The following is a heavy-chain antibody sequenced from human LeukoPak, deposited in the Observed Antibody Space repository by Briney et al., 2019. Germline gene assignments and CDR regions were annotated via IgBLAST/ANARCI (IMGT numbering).Heavy chain of an antibody. CDR2: ISYDGRIK. CDR1: GFTFSSYS. Sequence: GGSLRLSCAASGFTFSSYSMNWVRQAPGKGLEWVSFISYDGRIKYYADSLKGRLTISRDNSKNTLSLQMNSLRAEDTAIYYCARDLSEKYSIDYWGQGTLVTVSS. V-gene: IGHV3-30*03. CDR3: ARDLSEKYSIDY. J-gene: IGHJ4*02. D-gene: IGHD2/OR15-2a*01.